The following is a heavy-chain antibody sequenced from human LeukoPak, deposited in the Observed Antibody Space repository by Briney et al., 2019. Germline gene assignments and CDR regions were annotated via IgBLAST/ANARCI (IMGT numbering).Heavy chain of an antibody. J-gene: IGHJ4*02. V-gene: IGHV3-53*01. CDR1: GFTVSSNY. CDR3: ARLQN. Sequence: PGGSLRLSCVASGFTVSSNYMSWVRQAPGKGLEWVSLISSDISTYYADSVKGRFIISRDNSKNTLYLQMNSLRAEDTAVYYCARLQNWGQGTLVTVSS. CDR2: ISSDIST.